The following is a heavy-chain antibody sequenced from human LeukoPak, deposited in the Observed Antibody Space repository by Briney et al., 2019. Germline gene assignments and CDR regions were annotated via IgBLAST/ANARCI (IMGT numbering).Heavy chain of an antibody. CDR2: ISGSGGST. Sequence: GGSLRLSCAPSGFTFSSFAMSWVRQAPGKGLEWVSAISGSGGSTYYADSVKGRFTISRDNSKSTLFLQMNSLRAEDTAVYYGANDQRVGSRVGPTCHWGQGTLVTVSS. D-gene: IGHD5-24*01. CDR1: GFTFSSFA. V-gene: IGHV3-23*01. J-gene: IGHJ4*02. CDR3: ANDQRVGSRVGPTCH.